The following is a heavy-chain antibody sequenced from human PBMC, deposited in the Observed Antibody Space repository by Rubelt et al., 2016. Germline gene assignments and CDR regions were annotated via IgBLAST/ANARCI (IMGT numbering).Heavy chain of an antibody. V-gene: IGHV4-61*05. CDR3: ASTDYYDSMEWDY. CDR2: IYYSGST. J-gene: IGHJ4*02. Sequence: QLQLQESGPGLVKPSETLSLTCTVSGGSISSSSYYWGWIRQPPGKGLEWIGYIYYSGSTNYNPSLKSRVTISVDTSKNQFSLKLSSVTAADTAVYYCASTDYYDSMEWDYWGQGTLVTVSS. D-gene: IGHD3-22*01. CDR1: GGSISSSSYY.